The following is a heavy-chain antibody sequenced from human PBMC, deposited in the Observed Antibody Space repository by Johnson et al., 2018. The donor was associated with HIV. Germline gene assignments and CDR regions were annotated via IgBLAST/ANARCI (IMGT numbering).Heavy chain of an antibody. D-gene: IGHD1-7*01. J-gene: IGHJ3*02. CDR1: GFTFSSYA. CDR3: ARVQGKYNWNYGDAFDI. Sequence: QVQLVESGGGVVQPGRSLRLSCAASGFTFSSYAMHWVRQAPGKGLEWVAVISYDGSNKYYADSVKGRFTISRDNAKNSVYLQMNSLRAEDTAVYYCARVQGKYNWNYGDAFDIWGQGTMVTVSS. CDR2: ISYDGSNK. V-gene: IGHV3-30-3*01.